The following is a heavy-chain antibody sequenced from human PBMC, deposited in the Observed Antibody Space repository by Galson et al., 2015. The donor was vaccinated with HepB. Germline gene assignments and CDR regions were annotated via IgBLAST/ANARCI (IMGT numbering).Heavy chain of an antibody. Sequence: SVKVSCKASGGTFSSYAISWVRQAPGQGLEWMGGIISILGIANYAQKFQGRVTITADKSTSTAYMELSSLRSEDTAVYYCARAGAALWSGYPYYYMDVWGKGTTVTVSS. V-gene: IGHV1-69*10. CDR1: GGTFSSYA. J-gene: IGHJ6*03. CDR2: IISILGIA. CDR3: ARAGAALWSGYPYYYMDV. D-gene: IGHD3-3*01.